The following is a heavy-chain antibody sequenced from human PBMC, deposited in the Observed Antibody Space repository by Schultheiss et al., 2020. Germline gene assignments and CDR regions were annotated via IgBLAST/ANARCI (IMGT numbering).Heavy chain of an antibody. CDR1: GFTVSSNY. CDR3: ARDSSAYCGGDCYWGIDY. V-gene: IGHV3-48*01. CDR2: ISSSSSTI. D-gene: IGHD2-21*02. J-gene: IGHJ4*01. Sequence: GGSLRLSCAASGFTVSSNYMSWVRQAPGKGLEWVSYISSSSSTIYYADSVKGRFTISRDNSKNTLYLQMGSLRAEDMAVYYCARDSSAYCGGDCYWGIDYWGHGTLVTVS.